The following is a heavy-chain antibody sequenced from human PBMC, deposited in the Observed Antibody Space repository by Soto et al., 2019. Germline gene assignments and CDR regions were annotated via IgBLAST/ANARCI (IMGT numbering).Heavy chain of an antibody. J-gene: IGHJ4*02. CDR2: IYSGGST. V-gene: IGHV3-66*01. CDR3: ARDAPYYDSSGYLDY. D-gene: IGHD3-22*01. Sequence: EVQLVESGGGLVQPGGSLRLSCAASGFTVSSNYMSWVRQAPGKGLEWVSVIYSGGSTYYADSVKGRFTISRDNSKNTLYLQMNSLRAEDTAVYYCARDAPYYDSSGYLDYWGQGTLVTVSS. CDR1: GFTVSSNY.